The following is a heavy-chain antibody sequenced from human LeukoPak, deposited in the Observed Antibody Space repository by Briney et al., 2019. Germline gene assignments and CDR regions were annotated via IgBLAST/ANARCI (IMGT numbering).Heavy chain of an antibody. D-gene: IGHD3-22*01. CDR3: GGSYYYDSGLDS. CDR2: MSYDGSKK. V-gene: IGHV3-30*03. CDR1: GFTFSSYA. J-gene: IGHJ5*01. Sequence: GGSLRLSCAASGFTFSSYAMSWVRQAPGKGLEWVAFMSYDGSKKYYGDSAKGRFTISRDNAKNTLYLQMDSLRPEDTAVYYCGGSYYYDSGLDSWGQGTLVTVSS.